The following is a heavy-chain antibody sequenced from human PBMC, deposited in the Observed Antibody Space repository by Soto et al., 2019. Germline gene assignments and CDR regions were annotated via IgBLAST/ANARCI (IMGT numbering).Heavy chain of an antibody. CDR2: ISYDGSNT. Sequence: TLRLSCAASGFTFSSSAMHWTRQAPGKGLEWVAVISYDGSNTYYADSLKGRFTISRDNSKNPMYLQMNSLRAEDTAVYYSARDSFPAVVVPAASLIDYWGQGTLVTVSS. CDR3: ARDSFPAVVVPAASLIDY. J-gene: IGHJ4*02. D-gene: IGHD2-2*01. CDR1: GFTFSSSA. V-gene: IGHV3-30-3*01.